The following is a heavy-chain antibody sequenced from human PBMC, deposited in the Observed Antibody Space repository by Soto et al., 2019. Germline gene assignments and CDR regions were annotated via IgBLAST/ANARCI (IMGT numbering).Heavy chain of an antibody. J-gene: IGHJ4*02. CDR2: IKHKADGGTI. Sequence: EVQLGESGGGLVKPGESLRLSCAACGFIFSKEWMTWVRQAPGKGLEWVGRIKHKADGGTIDYAAPVKGRFTISRDDSVNMVYLQMNSLKTEDTARYFCTTDTWNWGQGALVTVSS. CDR1: GFIFSKEW. CDR3: TTDTWN. D-gene: IGHD1-1*01. V-gene: IGHV3-15*01.